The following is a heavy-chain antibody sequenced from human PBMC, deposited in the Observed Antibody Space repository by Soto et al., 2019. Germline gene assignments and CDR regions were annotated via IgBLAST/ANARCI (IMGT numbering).Heavy chain of an antibody. CDR3: AREKVGTTFFDN. Sequence: SETLSLTCSVSGFAISRGYYWSWVRQPPGKGLEWVGSIYPSVSSYHNPSLATRLRLSIDTSKNQFTLNLTSVTAADTALYFCAREKVGTTFFDNWGQGSQVTVSS. D-gene: IGHD1-1*01. CDR2: IYPSVSS. V-gene: IGHV4-38-2*02. CDR1: GFAISRGYY. J-gene: IGHJ4*02.